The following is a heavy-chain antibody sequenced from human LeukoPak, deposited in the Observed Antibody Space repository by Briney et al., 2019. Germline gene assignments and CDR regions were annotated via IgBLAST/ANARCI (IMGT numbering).Heavy chain of an antibody. D-gene: IGHD5-12*01. CDR1: GFTFTIYA. CDR3: AKDLVGGGYLTSTFDY. V-gene: IGHV3-23*01. CDR2: ISGSGGST. J-gene: IGHJ4*02. Sequence: GSLRLSCAASGFTFTIYAMNWVRQAPGKGLEWVSAISGSGGSTYYADSVKGRFTISRDNSKNTLYLQMNSLRAEDTAVYYCAKDLVGGGYLTSTFDYWGQGSLVTVSS.